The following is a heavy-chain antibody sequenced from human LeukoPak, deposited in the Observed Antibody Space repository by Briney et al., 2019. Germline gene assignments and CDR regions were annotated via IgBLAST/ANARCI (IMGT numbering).Heavy chain of an antibody. J-gene: IGHJ4*02. CDR1: GFTFSSYA. CDR2: ISGSGGST. CDR3: AKVSAVAGTAPRYFGY. V-gene: IGHV3-23*01. D-gene: IGHD6-19*01. Sequence: PGGSLRLSCAASGFTFSSYAMSWVRQAPGKGLEWVSAISGSGGSTYYADSVKGRFTISRDNSKNTLYLQMNSLRAEDTAVYYCAKVSAVAGTAPRYFGYWGQGTLVTVSS.